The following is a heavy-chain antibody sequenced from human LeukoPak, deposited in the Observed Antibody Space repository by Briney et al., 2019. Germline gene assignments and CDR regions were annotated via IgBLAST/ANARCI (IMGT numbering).Heavy chain of an antibody. CDR3: AKGERKTPTVDVLRFLEWLPNYFDY. D-gene: IGHD3-3*01. J-gene: IGHJ4*02. CDR1: GYTFTSYY. CDR2: INPSGGST. V-gene: IGHV1-46*01. Sequence: ASVKVSCKASGYTFTSYYMHWVRQAPGQGLEWMGIINPSGGSTSYAQKFQGRVTMTRDTSTSTVYMELSSLRSEDTAVYYCAKGERKTPTVDVLRFLEWLPNYFDYWGQGTLVTVSS.